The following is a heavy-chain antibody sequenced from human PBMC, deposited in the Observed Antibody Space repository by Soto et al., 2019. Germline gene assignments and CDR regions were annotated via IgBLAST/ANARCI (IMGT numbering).Heavy chain of an antibody. Sequence: PGGSLRLSCAASGFTFNTYAMSWVRQAPGKGLEWVSAISGSGGSTYYADSVKGRFTFSRDNSKNTLYLQMNSLRAEDTAVYFCAKSQRGYSYWYFDYWGQGTLVTVSS. CDR2: ISGSGGST. V-gene: IGHV3-23*01. CDR3: AKSQRGYSYWYFDY. J-gene: IGHJ4*02. D-gene: IGHD5-18*01. CDR1: GFTFNTYA.